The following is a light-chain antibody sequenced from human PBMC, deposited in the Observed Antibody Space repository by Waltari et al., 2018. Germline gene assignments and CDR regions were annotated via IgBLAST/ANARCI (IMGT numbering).Light chain of an antibody. J-gene: IGLJ2*01. CDR2: NDN. CDR3: AAWDDILKGVL. Sequence: QSVLTQPPSASGTPGQRITTSCSGSSSNIGRDSVNWYQQLPGTAPKLLVYNDNERPPGVPDRFSGSKSGTSASLAISGLQSEDEADYFCAAWDDILKGVLFGGGTRLTVL. CDR1: SSNIGRDS. V-gene: IGLV1-44*01.